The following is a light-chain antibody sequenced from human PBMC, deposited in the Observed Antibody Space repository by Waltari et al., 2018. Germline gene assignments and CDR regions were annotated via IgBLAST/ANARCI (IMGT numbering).Light chain of an antibody. J-gene: IGKJ2*01. Sequence: DIQMTQSPSTLSASVGDRVTITCRASQSISSWLAWYQQKPGKAPKLLIYKASGLASGVPSRFRGSGSGTEFTLTISSLQPDDFATYYCQQYNSYPYTFGQGTKLEIK. V-gene: IGKV1-5*03. CDR1: QSISSW. CDR2: KAS. CDR3: QQYNSYPYT.